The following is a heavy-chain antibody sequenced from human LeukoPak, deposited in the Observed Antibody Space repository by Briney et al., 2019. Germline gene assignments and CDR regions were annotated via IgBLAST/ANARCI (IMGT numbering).Heavy chain of an antibody. CDR1: GFTFSSYA. CDR2: ISGSGGST. J-gene: IGHJ3*02. Sequence: GGSLRLSCAASGFTFSSYAMSWVRQAPGKGLEWVSAISGSGGSTYYADSVKGRFTISRDNSKNTLYLQMNSLRAEDTAVYYCAKGVWATIETNDAFDIWGQGTMVTVSS. CDR3: AKGVWATIETNDAFDI. V-gene: IGHV3-23*01. D-gene: IGHD5-12*01.